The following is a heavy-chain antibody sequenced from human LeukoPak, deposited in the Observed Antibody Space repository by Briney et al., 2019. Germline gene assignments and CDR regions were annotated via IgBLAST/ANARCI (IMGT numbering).Heavy chain of an antibody. Sequence: SETLSLTCTVSGGSFSSGGYYWSWIRQPPGKGLEWIGYIYHSGSTYYNPSLKSRVTISVDRSKNQFSLKLSSVTAADTAVYYCARPSVDWYFDLWGRGTLVTVSS. CDR1: GGSFSSGGYY. J-gene: IGHJ2*01. CDR3: ARPSVDWYFDL. CDR2: IYHSGST. D-gene: IGHD2-21*01. V-gene: IGHV4-30-2*01.